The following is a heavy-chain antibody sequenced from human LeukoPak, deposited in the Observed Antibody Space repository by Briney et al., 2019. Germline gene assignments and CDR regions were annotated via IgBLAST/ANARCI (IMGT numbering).Heavy chain of an antibody. J-gene: IGHJ4*02. CDR1: GGSISSYY. D-gene: IGHD3-22*01. V-gene: IGHV4-39*07. CDR2: IYYSGST. Sequence: PSETLSLTCTVSGGSISSYYWGWIRQPPGKGLEWIGNIYYSGSTYYNPSLKSRVTISIDTSKNQFSLKLSSVTAADTALYYCARGSGYYRPRGVDYWGQGTLVTVSS. CDR3: ARGSGYYRPRGVDY.